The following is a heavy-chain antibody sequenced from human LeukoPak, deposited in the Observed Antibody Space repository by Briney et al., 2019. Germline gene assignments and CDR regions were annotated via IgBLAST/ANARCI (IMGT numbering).Heavy chain of an antibody. CDR3: ARSIVVVRGGAPYYFDY. J-gene: IGHJ4*02. D-gene: IGHD3-22*01. CDR1: GYTFTSYG. V-gene: IGHV1-18*01. Sequence: ASVKVSCKASGYTFTSYGISWVRQAPGQGLEWMGWISAYNGNTNYAQKLQGRVTMTTDTSTSTAYMELRSLRSDDTAVYYCARSIVVVRGGAPYYFDYWGQGTLVTVSS. CDR2: ISAYNGNT.